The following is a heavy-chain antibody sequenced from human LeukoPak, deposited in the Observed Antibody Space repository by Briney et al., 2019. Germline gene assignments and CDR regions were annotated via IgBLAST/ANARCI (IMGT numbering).Heavy chain of an antibody. D-gene: IGHD4-11*01. V-gene: IGHV1-2*02. Sequence: ASVKFSCKTSGYTFGGYYIQWVRHAPGQGLEWMGWINPNIGATKYAKKFQGRVTLTRDTSINTAYMELSSLNINDTAGYYCARLRDYRASWRGSASRYWGQETLVTVSS. J-gene: IGHJ4*02. CDR2: INPNIGAT. CDR3: ARLRDYRASWRGSASRY. CDR1: GYTFGGYY.